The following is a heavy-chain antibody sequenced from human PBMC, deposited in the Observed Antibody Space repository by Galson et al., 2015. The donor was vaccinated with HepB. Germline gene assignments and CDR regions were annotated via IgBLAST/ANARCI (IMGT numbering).Heavy chain of an antibody. Sequence: SVKVSCKASGYDFAAYYLHWVRQAPGQGLEGIGRINPNSGATDYAPKLKGRVTMTRDKSISTAYMVLTTLTSDDTAVYYCARDYDVTGYSAFDMWGQGTLVTVSS. CDR3: ARDYDVTGYSAFDM. D-gene: IGHD3-9*01. V-gene: IGHV1-2*06. CDR1: GYDFAAYY. J-gene: IGHJ3*02. CDR2: INPNSGAT.